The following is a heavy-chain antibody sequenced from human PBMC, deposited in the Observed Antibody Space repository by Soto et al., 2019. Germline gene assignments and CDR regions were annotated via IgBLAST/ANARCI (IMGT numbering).Heavy chain of an antibody. V-gene: IGHV1-46*01. CDR3: ARDGSSDWLTWCDP. D-gene: IGHD6-19*01. Sequence: QVQLVQSGAEVKKPGASVKVSCKASGYTFTDYYMHWVRQAPGQGLEWMGIISPSGGSTYAQKFQGRVTVTRDTSTSTVYMELSSLRSEDTAVYYCARDGSSDWLTWCDPWGQGTVVTVSS. CDR2: ISPSGGST. J-gene: IGHJ5*02. CDR1: GYTFTDYY.